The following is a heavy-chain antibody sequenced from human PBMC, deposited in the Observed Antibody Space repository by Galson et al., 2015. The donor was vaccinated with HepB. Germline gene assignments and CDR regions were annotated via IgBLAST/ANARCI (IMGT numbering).Heavy chain of an antibody. Sequence: SLRLSCAASGFTFGISAMTWVRQSPGKGLEWVSSINGAGTSPYYTDSVKGRFTMSRDNSKVTVSLQMNSLRAEDTAIYYCAKNGPDETKWEAFDIWGQGTLVIVSS. CDR1: GFTFGISA. D-gene: IGHD1-26*01. CDR3: AKNGPDETKWEAFDI. V-gene: IGHV3-23*01. CDR2: INGAGTSP. J-gene: IGHJ3*02.